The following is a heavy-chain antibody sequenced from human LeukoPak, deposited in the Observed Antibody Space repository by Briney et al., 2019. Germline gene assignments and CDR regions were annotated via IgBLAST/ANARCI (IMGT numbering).Heavy chain of an antibody. V-gene: IGHV1-18*01. Sequence: ASVKVSCKASGYTFTSYGISWVRQAPGQGLEWMGWISAYNDNTHYAQKFQGRVTMTTDTSTSTAFMNLRSLRSDDTAVYYCARDSSEDFYDSSGYYTFDYWGQGTLVTVSS. CDR1: GYTFTSYG. J-gene: IGHJ4*02. D-gene: IGHD3-22*01. CDR2: ISAYNDNT. CDR3: ARDSSEDFYDSSGYYTFDY.